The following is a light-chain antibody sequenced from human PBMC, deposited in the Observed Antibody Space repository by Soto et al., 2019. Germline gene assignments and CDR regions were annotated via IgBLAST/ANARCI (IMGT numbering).Light chain of an antibody. CDR1: QTLNSY. CDR2: AAS. V-gene: IGKV1-39*01. J-gene: IGKJ2*01. CDR3: QQSFSTPPT. Sequence: DIQMTQSPSSLSASVGDRVTITCRASQTLNSYLNWYQQKSPKAPKLLIYAASRLQSGVPSRFNGSGTTTDFALTIASLQPEDFATYFCQQSFSTPPTFVQGTKL.